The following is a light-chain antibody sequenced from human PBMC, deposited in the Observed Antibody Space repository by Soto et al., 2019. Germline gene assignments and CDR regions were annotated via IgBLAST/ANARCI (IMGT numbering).Light chain of an antibody. CDR1: SSDVGGYNY. CDR3: SSYAGSNTFI. CDR2: EVS. V-gene: IGLV2-8*01. J-gene: IGLJ2*01. Sequence: QSALTQPPSASGCPGQSVTISCTGTSSDVGGYNYVSWYQQYPGKAPKLMIYEVSKGPSGVPDRFSGSKSGNTASLTVSGLQAEDEADYYCSSYAGSNTFIFGGGTKLTVL.